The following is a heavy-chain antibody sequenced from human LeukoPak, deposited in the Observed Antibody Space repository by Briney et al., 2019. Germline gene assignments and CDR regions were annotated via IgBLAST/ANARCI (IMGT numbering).Heavy chain of an antibody. D-gene: IGHD2-15*01. J-gene: IGHJ4*02. CDR2: INPNSGGT. V-gene: IGHV1-2*04. Sequence: ASVKVSCKASGYTFTGYYMHWVRQAPGQGLEWMGWINPNSGGTNYAQKFQGWVTMTRDTSISTAYMELSRLRSDDTAVYYCARGGAHCSGGSCPFDYWGQGTLVTVSS. CDR1: GYTFTGYY. CDR3: ARGGAHCSGGSCPFDY.